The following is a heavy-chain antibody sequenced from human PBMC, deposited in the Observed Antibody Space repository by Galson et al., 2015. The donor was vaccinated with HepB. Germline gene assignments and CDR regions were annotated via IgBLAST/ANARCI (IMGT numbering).Heavy chain of an antibody. CDR3: ARDVGCSGGSCYSGWFDP. V-gene: IGHV3-30-3*01. J-gene: IGHJ5*02. Sequence: PLRLSCAAPGFTFNSSAMHWARQAPGKGLEWVAVISYDGSNKYYADLVKGRFTISRDNSKNTLYLQMNSLRAEDTAGYYRARDVGCSGGSCYSGWFDPWCQGTLVTVSS. CDR2: ISYDGSNK. CDR1: GFTFNSSA. D-gene: IGHD2-15*01.